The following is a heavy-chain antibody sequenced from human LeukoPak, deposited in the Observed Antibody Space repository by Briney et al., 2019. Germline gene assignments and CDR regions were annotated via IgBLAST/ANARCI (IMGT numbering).Heavy chain of an antibody. J-gene: IGHJ5*02. CDR2: INPNGGVT. V-gene: IGHV1-2*02. Sequence: ASVKVSCKASGYTFTGYLIHWVRQAPGQGLEWMGWINPNGGVTNYAQKSQGRVTMTRDTSLSAAYVELSSLKSDDTALYYCARDRVFPTNNWFDPWGQGTLVTVSS. CDR3: ARDRVFPTNNWFDP. CDR1: GYTFTGYL.